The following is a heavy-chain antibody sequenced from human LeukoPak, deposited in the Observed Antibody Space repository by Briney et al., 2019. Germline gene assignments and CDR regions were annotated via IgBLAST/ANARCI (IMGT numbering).Heavy chain of an antibody. Sequence: SGGSLRLSCAASAFTFSNYGMHWVRQAPGKGLEWVAFIRYDGTNKYYADSVQGRFTISRVNSKSTLYLQMNGLRAEDTAVYYCVAATWNYFDYWGPGTLVTVSS. D-gene: IGHD1-26*01. CDR2: IRYDGTNK. CDR1: AFTFSNYG. V-gene: IGHV3-30*02. CDR3: VAATWNYFDY. J-gene: IGHJ4*02.